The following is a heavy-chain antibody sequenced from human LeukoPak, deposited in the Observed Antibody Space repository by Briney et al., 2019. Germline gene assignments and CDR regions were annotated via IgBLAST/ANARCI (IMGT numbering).Heavy chain of an antibody. J-gene: IGHJ4*02. CDR3: ARDGDTTSKVDY. D-gene: IGHD4-11*01. CDR1: GFTFSSYA. CDR2: ITRSGG. Sequence: GGSLRLSCAASGFTFSSYAMSWLRQAPGKGLEWLSYITRSGGFYADSVKGRFTISRDNAKNSLYLQMNSLRVEDTAVYYCARDGDTTSKVDYLGQGTLVTVSS. V-gene: IGHV3-11*01.